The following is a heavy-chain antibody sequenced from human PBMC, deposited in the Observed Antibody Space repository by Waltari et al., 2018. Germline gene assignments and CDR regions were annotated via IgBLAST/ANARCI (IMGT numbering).Heavy chain of an antibody. V-gene: IGHV1-69*13. J-gene: IGHJ4*02. D-gene: IGHD5-12*01. CDR3: ARARGSGFYPYAY. CDR2: IIPIFGPA. CDR1: GGSFSDYA. Sequence: QVQLVQSGAEVKKPGSSVKVSCKASGGSFSDYAITWVRQAPGQGLEWMGRIIPIFGPATYAEKFQGRVTITADKFTNTAYIELSTLRSDDSAVYYCARARGSGFYPYAYWGQGTRVTVSS.